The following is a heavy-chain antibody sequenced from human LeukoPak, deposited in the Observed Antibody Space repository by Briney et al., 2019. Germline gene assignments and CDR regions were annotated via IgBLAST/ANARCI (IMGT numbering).Heavy chain of an antibody. V-gene: IGHV3-21*01. CDR1: GFTFSSYA. J-gene: IGHJ6*03. CDR3: ARDYFDSSDYPQTYYYYYMDV. CDR2: ISSTSTFI. D-gene: IGHD3-22*01. Sequence: GGSLRLSCAASGFTFSSYAMTWVRQAPGKGLEWVASISSTSTFIYSADSVKGRFTISRDTAKNSLFLQMNSLRAEDTAIYYCARDYFDSSDYPQTYYYYYMDVWGKGTTVTVSS.